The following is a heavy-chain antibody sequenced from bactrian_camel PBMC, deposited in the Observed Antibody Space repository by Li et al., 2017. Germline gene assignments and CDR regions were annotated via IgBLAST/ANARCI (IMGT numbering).Heavy chain of an antibody. D-gene: IGHD6*01. J-gene: IGHJ6*01. Sequence: HVQLVESGGGLVQPGGSLRLSCAASGFIFTNYWMHWVRQGPGKEREGVAFTSSDGRTTYADSVKGRFTISKDNAKNTLYLQMNSLKSDDTALYYCATYGGRRLGRFGYWGQGTQVTVS. CDR2: FTSSDGRT. V-gene: IGHV3S26*01. CDR1: GFIFTNYW. CDR3: ATYGGRRLGRFGY.